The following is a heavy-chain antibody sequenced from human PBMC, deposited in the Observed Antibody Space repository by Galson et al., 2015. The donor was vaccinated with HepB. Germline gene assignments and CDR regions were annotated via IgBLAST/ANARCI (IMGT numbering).Heavy chain of an antibody. Sequence: SVKVSCKASGGTFSSYAISWVRQAPGQGLEWMGGIIPIFGTANYAQKFQGRVTITADESTSTAYMELSSLRSEDTAVYYCARGGYGDYGLGYYYYYMDVWGKGTTVTVSS. CDR2: IIPIFGTA. CDR1: GGTFSSYA. J-gene: IGHJ6*03. D-gene: IGHD4-17*01. V-gene: IGHV1-69*13. CDR3: ARGGYGDYGLGYYYYYMDV.